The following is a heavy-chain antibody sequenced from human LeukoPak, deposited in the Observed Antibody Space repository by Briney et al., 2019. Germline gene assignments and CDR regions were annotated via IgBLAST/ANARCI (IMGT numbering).Heavy chain of an antibody. CDR3: ATDPTNSKYALPSYYFDY. CDR1: GGSISSYY. CDR2: IYYSGST. J-gene: IGHJ4*02. D-gene: IGHD2-2*01. V-gene: IGHV4-59*08. Sequence: SETLSLTCTVSGGSISSYYWSWIRQPPGKGLEWIGYIYYSGSTNYNPSLKSRVTISVDTSKNQFSLKLSSVTAADTAVYYCATDPTNSKYALPSYYFDYWGQGTLVAVSS.